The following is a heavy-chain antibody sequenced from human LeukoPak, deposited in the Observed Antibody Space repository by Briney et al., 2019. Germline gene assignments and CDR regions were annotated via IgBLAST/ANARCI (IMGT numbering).Heavy chain of an antibody. Sequence: PGGSLRLSCAASGFTFSSYWMSWVRQAPGKGLEWVANIKQDGSEKYYVDSVKGRFTISRDNAKNTLYLQMNSLRPEDTADYYCARGSAYSDYYYYGMDVWGQGTTVTVS. CDR3: ARGSAYSDYYYYGMDV. CDR2: IKQDGSEK. V-gene: IGHV3-7*01. CDR1: GFTFSSYW. J-gene: IGHJ6*02. D-gene: IGHD4-11*01.